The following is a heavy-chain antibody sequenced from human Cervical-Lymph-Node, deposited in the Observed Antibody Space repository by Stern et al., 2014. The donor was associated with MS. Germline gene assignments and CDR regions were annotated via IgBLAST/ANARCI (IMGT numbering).Heavy chain of an antibody. J-gene: IGHJ4*02. V-gene: IGHV3-30*01. CDR1: GFTFSSYT. CDR2: ISYDGSNK. CDR3: ASLPQY. Sequence: VQLVQSWGGVVQPGRSLRLSCAASGFTFSSYTMHWVRQAPGKGLEWVALISYDGSNKYYADSVKGRFTISRDNSKNTLDLQMNSLRAEDTAVYYCASLPQYWGQGTLVTVSS.